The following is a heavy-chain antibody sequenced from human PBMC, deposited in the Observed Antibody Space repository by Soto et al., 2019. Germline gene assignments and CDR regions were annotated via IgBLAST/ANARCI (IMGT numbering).Heavy chain of an antibody. CDR1: GFTFSSYG. D-gene: IGHD3-22*01. CDR3: ARDSKDDSSGYYAGFDY. CDR2: IYYDGSNK. Sequence: QVQLVESGGGVVQPGRSLRLSCAVSGFTFSSYGMNWVRQAPGKGLEWVAAIYYDGSNKYYTDSVRGRFTISRDNFKNTLYVHMNSLRAEDTAVYYCARDSKDDSSGYYAGFDYWGQGTLVTVSS. J-gene: IGHJ4*02. V-gene: IGHV3-33*01.